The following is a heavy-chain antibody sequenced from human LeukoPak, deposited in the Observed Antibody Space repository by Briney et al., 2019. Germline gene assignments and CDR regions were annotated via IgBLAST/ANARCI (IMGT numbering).Heavy chain of an antibody. Sequence: GGSLRLSCAASGFTFSSYGMHWVRQAPGKGLEWAAFIRYDGSNKYYADSVKSRFTISRDNSKNTLYLQMNSLRAEDTAVYYCAKDSPVAPFGYWGQGTLVTVSS. CDR1: GFTFSSYG. J-gene: IGHJ4*02. V-gene: IGHV3-30*02. CDR2: IRYDGSNK. CDR3: AKDSPVAPFGY. D-gene: IGHD6-19*01.